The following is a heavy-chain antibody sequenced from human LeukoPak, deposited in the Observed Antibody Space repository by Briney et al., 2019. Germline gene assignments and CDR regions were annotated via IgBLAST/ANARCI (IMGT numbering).Heavy chain of an antibody. CDR1: GGSFSGYY. D-gene: IGHD3-22*01. J-gene: IGHJ4*02. Sequence: SETLSLTCAVYGGSFSGYYWSWIRQPPGKGLEWIGEINHSGSTNYNPSLKSRVTISVDTSKNQFSLKLSSVTAADTAVYHCASSHYYDSSGYYSFEFWGQGTLVTVSS. CDR3: ASSHYYDSSGYYSFEF. CDR2: INHSGST. V-gene: IGHV4-34*01.